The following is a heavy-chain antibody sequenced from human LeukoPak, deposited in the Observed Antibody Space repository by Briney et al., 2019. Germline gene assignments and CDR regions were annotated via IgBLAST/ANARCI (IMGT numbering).Heavy chain of an antibody. CDR1: GFTFRNYW. CDR3: VVTRTRGDH. CDR2: INQEGNDK. V-gene: IGHV3-7*03. Sequence: GGSLRLSCAASGFTFRNYWMTWVRQAPGKGLEWVANINQEGNDKYYVDSVKGRFTISRDNTKDSLFLQMNSLRAEDTAVYYSVVTRTRGDHWGQGTLVTVSS. J-gene: IGHJ4*02. D-gene: IGHD4-23*01.